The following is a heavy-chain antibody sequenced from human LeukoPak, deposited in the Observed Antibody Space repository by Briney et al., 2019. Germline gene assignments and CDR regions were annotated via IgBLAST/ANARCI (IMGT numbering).Heavy chain of an antibody. CDR1: VFAFSTYN. V-gene: IGHV3-23*01. CDR3: AKAPVTTCSGAYCYPFDY. J-gene: IGHJ4*02. CDR2: ISVSGNT. Sequence: GGSLRLSCAASVFAFSTYNMNWVRQAPGKGLEWVSAISVSGNTYHADSVKGRFTISRDSSKNTLYLQMNRLRAEDAAVYYCAKAPVTTCSGAYCYPFDYWGQGTLVTVSS. D-gene: IGHD2-21*01.